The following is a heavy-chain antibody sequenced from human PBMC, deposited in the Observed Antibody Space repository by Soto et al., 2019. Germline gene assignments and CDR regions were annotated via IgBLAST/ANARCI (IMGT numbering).Heavy chain of an antibody. V-gene: IGHV3-64D*06. CDR1: GFTFSSYA. Sequence: PGGSLRLSCSASGFTFSSYAMHWVRQAPGKGLEYVSAISSNGGSTYYADSVKGRFTISRDNSKNTLYLQMSSLRAEDTAVYYCVKVYSRSSWYGPTYFDYWGQGTLVTVSS. J-gene: IGHJ4*02. CDR3: VKVYSRSSWYGPTYFDY. CDR2: ISSNGGST. D-gene: IGHD6-6*01.